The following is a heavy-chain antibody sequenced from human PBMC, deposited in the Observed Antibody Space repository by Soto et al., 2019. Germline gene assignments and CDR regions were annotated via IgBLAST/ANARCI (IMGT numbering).Heavy chain of an antibody. V-gene: IGHV1-2*02. J-gene: IGHJ5*02. CDR2: INPKSGDK. CDR1: GYTFTGHI. CDR3: ARDLFPAEKNWNDSYNHFVP. D-gene: IGHD1-1*01. Sequence: GASVKVSCKTSGYTFTGHIIHWLRQAPGQGLEWLGWINPKSGDKLYAQKFQGRVTMTRDTSISTVYMDLTRLTSDDTAVYYCARDLFPAEKNWNDSYNHFVPWGQGTLVTVSS.